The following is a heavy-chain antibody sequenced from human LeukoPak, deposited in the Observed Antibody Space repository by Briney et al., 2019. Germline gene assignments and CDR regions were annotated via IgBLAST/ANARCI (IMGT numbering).Heavy chain of an antibody. CDR3: AKDYSAAIAEKLRYFDWLYRSTPGPLGCYYGMDV. J-gene: IGHJ6*02. CDR1: GFTFSSYA. CDR2: ISYDGSNK. V-gene: IGHV3-30-3*01. D-gene: IGHD3-9*01. Sequence: GGSLRLSCAASGFTFSSYAMHWVRQAPGKGLEWVAVISYDGSNKYYADSVKGRFTISRDNSKNTLYLQMNSLRAEDTAVYYCAKDYSAAIAEKLRYFDWLYRSTPGPLGCYYGMDVWGQGTTVTVSS.